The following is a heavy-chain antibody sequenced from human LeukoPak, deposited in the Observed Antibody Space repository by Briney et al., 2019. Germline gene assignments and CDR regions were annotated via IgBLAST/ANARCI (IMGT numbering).Heavy chain of an antibody. V-gene: IGHV3-23*01. CDR1: QFNFNKFG. CDR3: AKDPNGDYIGTFDI. D-gene: IGHD4-17*01. Sequence: GGSLRLSCATSQFNFNKFGMTWVRQAPGKGLEWVSSISGNGGSTQYADSVQGRFAISRDNSKNTLYLQMNSLRAEDTAVYFCAKDPNGDYIGTFDIWGQGTMVTVSS. J-gene: IGHJ3*02. CDR2: ISGNGGST.